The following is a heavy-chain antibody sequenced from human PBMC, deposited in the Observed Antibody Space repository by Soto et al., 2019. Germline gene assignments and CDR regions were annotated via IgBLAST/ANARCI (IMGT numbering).Heavy chain of an antibody. D-gene: IGHD2-8*02. CDR2: ISYSGTTI. CDR1: GFTFTDYD. V-gene: IGHV3-11*01. J-gene: IGHJ5*02. Sequence: QVQLVESGGGLVKPGGSLRLACATSGFTFTDYDMSWIRQAPGKGLEWVSYISYSGTTIYYADSVRGRFDISRDNAEKSLYLHMNSLRAEDTAVYYCTRPCRYCNGGGPGNWFDPWGQGTLVTVSS. CDR3: TRPCRYCNGGGPGNWFDP.